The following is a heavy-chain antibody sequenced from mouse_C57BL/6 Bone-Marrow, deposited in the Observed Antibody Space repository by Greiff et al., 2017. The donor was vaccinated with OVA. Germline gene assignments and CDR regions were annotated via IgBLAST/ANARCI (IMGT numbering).Heavy chain of an antibody. CDR3: ARRGIITTVVATGAMDY. D-gene: IGHD1-1*01. Sequence: VQLKESGGDLVKPGGSLKLSCAASGFTFSSYGMSWVRQTPDKRLEWVATISSGGSYTYYPDSVKGRFTISRDNAKNTLYLQMSSLKSEDTAMYYCARRGIITTVVATGAMDYWGQGTSVTVSS. J-gene: IGHJ4*01. CDR1: GFTFSSYG. V-gene: IGHV5-6*01. CDR2: ISSGGSYT.